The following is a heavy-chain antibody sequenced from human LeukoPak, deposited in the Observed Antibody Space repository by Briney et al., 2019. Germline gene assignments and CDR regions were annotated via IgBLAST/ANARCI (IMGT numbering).Heavy chain of an antibody. V-gene: IGHV6-1*01. J-gene: IGHJ4*02. Sequence: SQTLSLTCAISGDSVSSNSAAWSWIRQSPSRGLEWLGRTYYRSKWYNDYAVSVKSRITINPDTSKNQFSLQLNSVTPEDTAVYYCARGGTLVGARFFDYWGQGTLVTVSS. CDR2: TYYRSKWYN. D-gene: IGHD1-26*01. CDR3: ARGGTLVGARFFDY. CDR1: GDSVSSNSAA.